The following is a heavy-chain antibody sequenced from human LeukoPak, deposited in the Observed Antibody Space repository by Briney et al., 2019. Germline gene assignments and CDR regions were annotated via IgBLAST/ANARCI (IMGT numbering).Heavy chain of an antibody. J-gene: IGHJ4*02. Sequence: PGGSLRLSCAASGFTFSGYPIHWVRQAPGKGLEWVAVISYDGSNKYYADSVKGRFTISRDNSKNTLYLQMNSLRAEDTAVYYCARGAYYYEDWGQGTLVTVSS. V-gene: IGHV3-30-3*01. CDR3: ARGAYYYED. CDR2: ISYDGSNK. CDR1: GFTFSGYP. D-gene: IGHD3-22*01.